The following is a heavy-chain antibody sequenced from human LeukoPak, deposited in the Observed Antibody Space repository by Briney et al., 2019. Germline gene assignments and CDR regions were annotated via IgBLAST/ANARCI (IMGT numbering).Heavy chain of an antibody. CDR1: GGSIRSAEYY. J-gene: IGHJ4*02. CDR3: ARIYSGGSYGDY. D-gene: IGHD2-15*01. V-gene: IGHV4-31*03. CDR2: IYYRGST. Sequence: SETLSLTCTVSGGSIRSAEYYWSWVRQHPGKGLEWIGYIYYRGSTYYNPSLKSRLTISVDTSQNRFSLQLTSVTAADTAAYYCARIYSGGSYGDYWGPGTLVTVSS.